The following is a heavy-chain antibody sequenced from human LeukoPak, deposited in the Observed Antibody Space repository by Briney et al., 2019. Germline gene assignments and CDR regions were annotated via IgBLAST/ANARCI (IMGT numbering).Heavy chain of an antibody. D-gene: IGHD2-15*01. CDR3: ARDRDIIPHDY. Sequence: GGSLRLSCSASGFTFSTYWMSWVRQAPGKGLEWVSSISSSRSYIYYADSVKGRFTISRDNAKNSLYLQMNSLRAEDTAVYYCARDRDIIPHDYWGQGTLVTVSS. CDR1: GFTFSTYW. CDR2: ISSSRSYI. V-gene: IGHV3-21*01. J-gene: IGHJ4*02.